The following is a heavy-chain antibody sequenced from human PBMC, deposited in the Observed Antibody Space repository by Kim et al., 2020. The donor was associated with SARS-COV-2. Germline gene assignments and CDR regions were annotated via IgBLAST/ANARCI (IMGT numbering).Heavy chain of an antibody. CDR2: IYYSGST. Sequence: SETLSLTCTVSSGSIINYYWSWIRQPPGKGLEWIGYIYYSGSTNYNPSLNSRVTISVDTSKNQFSLKLNSVTAADTAVYYCARMGSSGWFESAFDIWGQGTMVTVSS. J-gene: IGHJ3*02. CDR3: ARMGSSGWFESAFDI. CDR1: SGSIINYY. D-gene: IGHD6-19*01. V-gene: IGHV4-59*01.